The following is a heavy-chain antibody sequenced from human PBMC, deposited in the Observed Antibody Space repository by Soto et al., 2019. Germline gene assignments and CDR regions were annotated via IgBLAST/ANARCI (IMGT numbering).Heavy chain of an antibody. J-gene: IGHJ3*02. CDR1: GYTFTSYY. Sequence: ASVKVSCKASGYTFTSYYMHWVRQSPGQGLEWMGIINPSGGSTSYAQKFQGRVTMTRDTSTSTVYMELSSLRSEDTAVYYCGRDDLRRTRSDAFDIWGQGTMATV. CDR3: GRDDLRRTRSDAFDI. V-gene: IGHV1-46*03. CDR2: INPSGGST.